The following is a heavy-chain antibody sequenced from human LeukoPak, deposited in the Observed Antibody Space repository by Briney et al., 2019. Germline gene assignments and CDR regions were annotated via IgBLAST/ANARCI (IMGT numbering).Heavy chain of an antibody. Sequence: GGSLRLSCAASGFTFSSYAMSWVRQAPGKGLEWVSAISGSGGSTYYADSVKGRFTISRDNSKNTLYLQMNSLRAEDTAVYYCARDKYYDSSGYYRPNDAFDIWGQGTMVTVSS. CDR2: ISGSGGST. CDR1: GFTFSSYA. D-gene: IGHD3-22*01. V-gene: IGHV3-23*01. J-gene: IGHJ3*02. CDR3: ARDKYYDSSGYYRPNDAFDI.